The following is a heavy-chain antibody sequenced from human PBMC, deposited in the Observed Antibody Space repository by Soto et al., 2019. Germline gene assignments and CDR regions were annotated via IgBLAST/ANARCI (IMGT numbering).Heavy chain of an antibody. D-gene: IGHD3-10*01. Sequence: QAQLVQSGAEVRKPGASVKVSCKASGYTFYSHSISWVRQAPGQGLEWMGRINADYGNTQYAEKLRGRVTMTTATATTTAHRESTNLRSDDTAVYYCARCMPGVYYSGMDVWGPGTPVTVSS. J-gene: IGHJ6*02. V-gene: IGHV1-18*01. CDR2: INADYGNT. CDR3: ARCMPGVYYSGMDV. CDR1: GYTFYSHS.